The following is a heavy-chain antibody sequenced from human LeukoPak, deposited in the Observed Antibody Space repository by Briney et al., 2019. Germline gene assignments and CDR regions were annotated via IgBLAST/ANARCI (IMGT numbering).Heavy chain of an antibody. CDR3: ARGGGYYDSSGLDY. V-gene: IGHV4-59*01. D-gene: IGHD3-22*01. CDR2: IYYSGST. Sequence: SETLSLTCTVSGGSISSYYWSWIRQPPGKGLEWIGYIYYSGSTNYNPSLKSRVTISVDTSKNQFSLKLSSVTAADTAVYYCARGGGYYDSSGLDYWGQGTLVTVSS. J-gene: IGHJ4*02. CDR1: GGSISSYY.